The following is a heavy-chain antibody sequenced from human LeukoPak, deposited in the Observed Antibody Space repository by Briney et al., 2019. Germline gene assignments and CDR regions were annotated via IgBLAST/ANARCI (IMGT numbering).Heavy chain of an antibody. J-gene: IGHJ4*02. CDR1: GFTFRIHA. CDR2: IGSGDDL. V-gene: IGHV3-23*01. Sequence: GGSLRLSCAASGFTFRIHAMSWVRQAPGKGLEWVSTIGSGDDLHYAVSVKGRFTVSRDDPQNTLYLQMNSLRAEDAAIYYCAKDATPGNSVYDHFDYWGQGTLVTVSS. D-gene: IGHD5/OR15-5a*01. CDR3: AKDATPGNSVYDHFDY.